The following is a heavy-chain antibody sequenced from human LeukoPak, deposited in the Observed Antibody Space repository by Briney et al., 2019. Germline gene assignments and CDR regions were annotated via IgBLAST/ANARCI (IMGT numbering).Heavy chain of an antibody. J-gene: IGHJ3*02. V-gene: IGHV1-46*01. D-gene: IGHD1-14*01. Sequence: GASVKVSCKASGYTFTSYYMHWVRQAPGQGLEWMGIINPSGGSTSYAQKFQGRVTMTRDMSTSTVYMELSSLRSEDTAVYYCAREPLSGSTGSDAFDIWGQGTMVTVSS. CDR1: GYTFTSYY. CDR3: AREPLSGSTGSDAFDI. CDR2: INPSGGST.